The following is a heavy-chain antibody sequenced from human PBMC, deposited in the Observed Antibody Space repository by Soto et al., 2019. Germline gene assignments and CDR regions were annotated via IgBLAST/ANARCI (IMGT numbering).Heavy chain of an antibody. D-gene: IGHD3-16*01. CDR1: GASMNNYY. J-gene: IGHJ4*02. CDR3: VRSGHSFGGVM. V-gene: IGHV4-59*01. Sequence: ETLSLTCTVSGASMNNYYGSWVRQPPGKGLEWIGYMFYSGGSNSNPSLKGRVTISVDTSKNQISLKLTSVTAADTAVYYCVRSGHSFGGVMWGQGTLVTVSS. CDR2: MFYSGGS.